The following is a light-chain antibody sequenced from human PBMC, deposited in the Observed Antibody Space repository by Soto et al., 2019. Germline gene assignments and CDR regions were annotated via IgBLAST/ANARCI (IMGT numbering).Light chain of an antibody. Sequence: SVLPLSHSTLSLSPGERATLSCRASQGFSSNYLAWYQQIPGQDPRLLIYGASNRATGIPARFSGSGSGTDFTLTISSLEPEDFAVYYCQQRRNWPPLPSGQGTRLE. V-gene: IGKV3-11*01. CDR1: QGFSSNY. CDR3: QQRRNWPPLP. J-gene: IGKJ5*01. CDR2: GAS.